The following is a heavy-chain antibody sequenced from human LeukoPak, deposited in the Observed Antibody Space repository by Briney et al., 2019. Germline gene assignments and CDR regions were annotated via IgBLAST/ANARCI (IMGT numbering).Heavy chain of an antibody. CDR2: IRYDGSDK. V-gene: IGHV3-30*02. CDR3: AKEWGLYYYYMDV. J-gene: IGHJ6*03. CDR1: GFTFSSYG. D-gene: IGHD1-26*01. Sequence: GGSLRLSRAASGFTFSSYGMHWVRQAPGKGLEWVAFIRYDGSDKDYADSVKGRFTISRDNSKNTLYLQMNSLRAEDTAVYYCAKEWGLYYYYMDVWGKGTTVTISS.